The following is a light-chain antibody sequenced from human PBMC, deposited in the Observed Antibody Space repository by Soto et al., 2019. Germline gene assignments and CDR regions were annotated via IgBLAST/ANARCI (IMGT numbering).Light chain of an antibody. Sequence: DIQVTQSPPTLSAHVGDRVTITCRASQSIVSWLAWYQQKPGKAPKLLIYDASTLASGVPSRFSGSGSGTEFTLTISSLQPDDCATYYCQQYNNYSGTFGQGTNVEIK. CDR2: DAS. V-gene: IGKV1-5*01. J-gene: IGKJ1*01. CDR3: QQYNNYSGT. CDR1: QSIVSW.